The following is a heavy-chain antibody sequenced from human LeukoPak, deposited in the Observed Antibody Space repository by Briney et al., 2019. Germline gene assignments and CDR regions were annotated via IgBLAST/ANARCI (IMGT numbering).Heavy chain of an antibody. CDR2: ISAYNGNT. D-gene: IGHD7-27*01. CDR3: ARLDGAWGYYYYYMDV. J-gene: IGHJ6*03. Sequence: ASVKVSCKASGYTFTSYGISWVRQAPGQGLEWMGWISAYNGNTNYAQKLQGRVTMTTDTSTSTAYMELRSLRYDDTAVYYCARLDGAWGYYYYYMDVWGKGTTVTISS. CDR1: GYTFTSYG. V-gene: IGHV1-18*01.